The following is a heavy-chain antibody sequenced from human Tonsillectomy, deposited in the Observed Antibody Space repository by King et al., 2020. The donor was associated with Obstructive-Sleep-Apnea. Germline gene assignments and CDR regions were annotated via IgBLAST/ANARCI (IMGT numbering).Heavy chain of an antibody. D-gene: IGHD6-19*01. J-gene: IGHJ4*02. V-gene: IGHV3-30*15. CDR3: ARPIAVTGTAIDY. Sequence: VQLVESGGGVVQPGRSLRLSCAASGVTFSNYAIHWVRQAPGQGLEWVAVISYNGSNKYYADCVKGRFTISRDNSKNTLYMHMGSLRAEDSAVYSCARPIAVTGTAIDYWGQGTLVTVSS. CDR2: ISYNGSNK. CDR1: GVTFSNYA.